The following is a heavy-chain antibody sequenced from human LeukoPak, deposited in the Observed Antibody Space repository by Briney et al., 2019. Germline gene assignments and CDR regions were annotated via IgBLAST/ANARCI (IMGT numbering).Heavy chain of an antibody. V-gene: IGHV3-11*05. J-gene: IGHJ6*02. Sequence: PGGSLRLSCTASGFTFTDYYMSWIRQAPGKGLEWLSYISGTGDYTNYAGSVRGRFSISRDNAKNSLILQMNSLRVEDTAVYYCARDRSYRGSWYSGFAGMGVWGPGTTVTVSS. CDR1: GFTFTDYY. D-gene: IGHD6-13*01. CDR3: ARDRSYRGSWYSGFAGMGV. CDR2: ISGTGDYT.